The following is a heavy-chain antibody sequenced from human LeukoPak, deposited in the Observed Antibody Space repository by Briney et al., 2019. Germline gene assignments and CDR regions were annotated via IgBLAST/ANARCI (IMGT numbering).Heavy chain of an antibody. J-gene: IGHJ5*01. CDR1: GFTFTSYW. V-gene: IGHV3-7*01. CDR3: AKEGAYPNITYDS. Sequence: RGSLRLSCAASGFTFTSYWMNWVRHAPGKGLEWVANIKRDGNEKNYVDSVKGRFSISRDNAKNSLYLQMDSLRAEDTAVYYCAKEGAYPNITYDSWGQEDLVSVSS. CDR2: IKRDGNEK. D-gene: IGHD1-20*01.